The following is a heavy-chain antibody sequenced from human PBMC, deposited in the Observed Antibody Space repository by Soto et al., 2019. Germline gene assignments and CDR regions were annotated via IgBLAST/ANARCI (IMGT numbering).Heavy chain of an antibody. CDR2: IYAGGST. V-gene: IGHV3-53*02. D-gene: IGHD3-10*01. CDR1: GFTVNSDY. CDR3: ARSFDYGYIHH. J-gene: IGHJ4*02. Sequence: EVQLVETGGGLTQPGGSLRLSCETSGFTVNSDYMSLVRQAPGKGLEWVSIIYAGGSTYYADSVRGRFTISSDNSRNTLYLQVNSVRVEDTAVYYCARSFDYGYIHHWGQGTLVTVSS.